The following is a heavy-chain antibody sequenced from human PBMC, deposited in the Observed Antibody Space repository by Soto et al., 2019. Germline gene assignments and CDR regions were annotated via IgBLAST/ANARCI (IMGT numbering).Heavy chain of an antibody. J-gene: IGHJ5*02. CDR3: ARARAAAGTPWFDP. CDR2: IYYSGST. Sequence: SETLSLTCTVSGGSISSYYWSWIRQPPGKGLEWIGYIYYSGSTNYNPSLKSRVTISVDTSKNQFSLKLSSVTAADTAVYYCARARAAAGTPWFDPWGQGTLVTVSS. D-gene: IGHD6-13*01. CDR1: GGSISSYY. V-gene: IGHV4-59*01.